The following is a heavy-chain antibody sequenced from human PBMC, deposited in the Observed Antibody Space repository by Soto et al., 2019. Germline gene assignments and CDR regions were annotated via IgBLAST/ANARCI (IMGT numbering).Heavy chain of an antibody. V-gene: IGHV3-23*01. CDR2: ISGSGVST. CDR1: GFTFKTYG. CDR3: ARGRGAAADYFDF. D-gene: IGHD6-13*01. J-gene: IGHJ4*02. Sequence: GGSLRLSCAASGFTFKTYGMSWVRQAPGKGLEWVSGISGSGVSTYYVDSVKGRFTISRDNSKNMLFLQMNSLRAEDTAVYYCARGRGAAADYFDFWGQGTLVTVSS.